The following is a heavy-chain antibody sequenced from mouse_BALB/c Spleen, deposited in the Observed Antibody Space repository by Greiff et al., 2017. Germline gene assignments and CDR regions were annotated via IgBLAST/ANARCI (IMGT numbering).Heavy chain of an antibody. CDR2: ISYSGST. CDR1: GYSITSDYA. V-gene: IGHV3-2*02. Sequence: EVMLVESGPGLVKPSQSLSLTCTVTGYSITSDYAWNWIRQFPGNKLEWMGYISYSGSTSYNPSLKSRISITRDTSKNQFFLQLNSVTTEDTATYYCASYDYGYYYAMDYWGQGTSVTVSS. CDR3: ASYDYGYYYAMDY. J-gene: IGHJ4*01. D-gene: IGHD2-4*01.